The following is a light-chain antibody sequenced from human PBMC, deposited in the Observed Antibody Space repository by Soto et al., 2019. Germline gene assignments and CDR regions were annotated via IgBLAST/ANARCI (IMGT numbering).Light chain of an antibody. V-gene: IGKV3-15*01. CDR1: QSVRSS. J-gene: IGKJ1*01. CDR2: GAS. Sequence: EMVMTQSPATLSVSPGERATLSCRASQSVRSSLAWYQQKPGQAPRLLIYGASTRATSVPARFSGSGSGTEFTLTISSLQSEDFSTYFCQQYQGYWTFGQGTKVEIK. CDR3: QQYQGYWT.